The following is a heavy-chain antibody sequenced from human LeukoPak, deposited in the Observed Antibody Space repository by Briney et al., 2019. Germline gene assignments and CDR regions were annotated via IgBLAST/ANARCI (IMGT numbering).Heavy chain of an antibody. CDR1: GYSFTSYW. CDR2: IYPGDSDT. V-gene: IGHV5-51*01. D-gene: IGHD2-15*01. J-gene: IGHJ4*02. Sequence: GESLKISCKGSGYSFTSYWIGWVRQMPGKGLEWMGIIYPGDSDTRYSPPFQGQVTISADKSISTAYLQWSSLKASDTAMYYCARRVGYCSGGSCYYFDYWGQGTLVTVSS. CDR3: ARRVGYCSGGSCYYFDY.